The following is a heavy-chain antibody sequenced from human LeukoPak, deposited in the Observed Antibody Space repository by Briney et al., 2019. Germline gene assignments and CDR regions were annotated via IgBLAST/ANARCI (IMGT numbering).Heavy chain of an antibody. CDR3: VRDHNYYFGY. CDR1: GFTLSSYN. V-gene: IGHV3-48*02. J-gene: IGHJ4*02. CDR2: ITTSIDII. Sequence: GGSLRLSCAASGFTLSSYNMNWVRQAPGKGLEWISYITTSIDIISYADSVKGRFTISRDNAKNSLYLQMDSLRDEDTAVYYCVRDHNYYFGYWGQGILVTVSA.